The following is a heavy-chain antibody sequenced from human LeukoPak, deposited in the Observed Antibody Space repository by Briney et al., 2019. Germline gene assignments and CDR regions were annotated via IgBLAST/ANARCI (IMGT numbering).Heavy chain of an antibody. J-gene: IGHJ5*02. CDR2: ISSYNGNT. D-gene: IGHD6-13*01. CDR1: GYTFTSYG. Sequence: GASVKVSCKASGYTFTSYGISWVRQAPGQGLEWMGWISSYNGNTNNAQKLQGRVTMTTDTSTSTAYMELRSLRSDDTAVYYCARVEGKYSSSWYGGWFDPWGQGTLVTVSS. CDR3: ARVEGKYSSSWYGGWFDP. V-gene: IGHV1-18*01.